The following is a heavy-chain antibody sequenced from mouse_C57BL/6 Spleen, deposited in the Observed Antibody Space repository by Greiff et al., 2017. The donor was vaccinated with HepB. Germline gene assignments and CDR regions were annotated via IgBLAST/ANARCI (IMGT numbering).Heavy chain of an antibody. Sequence: VQLQQSGAELARPGASVKMSCKASGYTFTSYTMHWVKQRPGQGLEWIGYINPSSGYTKYNQKFKDKATLTADKSSSTAYMQLSSLTSEDSAVYYCARIYDGYWGFDYWGQGTTLAVSS. J-gene: IGHJ2*01. D-gene: IGHD2-3*01. CDR1: GYTFTSYT. CDR2: INPSSGYT. V-gene: IGHV1-4*01. CDR3: ARIYDGYWGFDY.